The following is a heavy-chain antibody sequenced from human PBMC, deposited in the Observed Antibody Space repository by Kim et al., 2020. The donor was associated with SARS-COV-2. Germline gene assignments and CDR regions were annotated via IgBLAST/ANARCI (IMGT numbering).Heavy chain of an antibody. Sequence: GGSLRLSCAASGFTFSSYSLNWVRQAPGKGLEWVSSISSSSSYICYADSVKGRFTISRDDAKNSLYLQMNSLRAEDTAVYYCARPLSGGYCSSPSCYVGGFDCWGQGTLVTVSS. CDR2: ISSSSSYI. V-gene: IGHV3-21*06. J-gene: IGHJ4*02. D-gene: IGHD2-2*01. CDR1: GFTFSSYS. CDR3: ARPLSGGYCSSPSCYVGGFDC.